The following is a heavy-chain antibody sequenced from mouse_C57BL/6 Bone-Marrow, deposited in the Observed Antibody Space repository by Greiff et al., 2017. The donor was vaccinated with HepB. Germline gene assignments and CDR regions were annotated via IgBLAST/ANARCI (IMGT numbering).Heavy chain of an antibody. CDR1: GFTFSDYY. J-gene: IGHJ1*03. CDR2: ISNGGGST. D-gene: IGHD1-1*01. Sequence: DVKVEESGGGLVQPGGSLKLSCAASGFTFSDYYMYWVRQTPEKRLEWAAYISNGGGSTYYPDTVKGRFTISRDNAKNTLYLQMSRLKSEDTAMYYCARQVTTVVAPLGFDVWGTGTTVTVSS. V-gene: IGHV5-12*01. CDR3: ARQVTTVVAPLGFDV.